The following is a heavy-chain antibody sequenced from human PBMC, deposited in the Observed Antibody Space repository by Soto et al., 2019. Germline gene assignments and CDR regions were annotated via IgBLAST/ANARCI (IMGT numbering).Heavy chain of an antibody. D-gene: IGHD3-16*02. J-gene: IGHJ4*02. CDR2: ISAYNGNT. CDR1: GYTFTSYG. V-gene: IGHV1-18*01. Sequence: ASVKVSCKASGYTFTSYGISWVRQAPGQGLEWMGWISAYNGNTNYAQKLQGRVTMTTDTSTSTAYMELRSLGSDDTAVYYCASSAVKNDYIWGSYRPEYYFDYWGQGTLVTVSS. CDR3: ASSAVKNDYIWGSYRPEYYFDY.